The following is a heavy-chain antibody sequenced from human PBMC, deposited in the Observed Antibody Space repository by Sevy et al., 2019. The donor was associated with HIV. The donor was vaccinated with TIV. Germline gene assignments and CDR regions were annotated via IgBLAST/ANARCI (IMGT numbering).Heavy chain of an antibody. V-gene: IGHV2-5*01. Sequence: SGPTLMKPTQTLTLTCTFSGFSLSTSGEGVGWIRQPPGKALEWLALIYWNDDQRYSPSLKSRLTITKDTSNKQVVLTMTNMDPVDTATYYCADRGGVHYYDSSGYYTRAEYFEHWGQGTLVTVSS. D-gene: IGHD3-22*01. CDR2: IYWNDDQ. J-gene: IGHJ1*01. CDR1: GFSLSTSGEG. CDR3: ADRGGVHYYDSSGYYTRAEYFEH.